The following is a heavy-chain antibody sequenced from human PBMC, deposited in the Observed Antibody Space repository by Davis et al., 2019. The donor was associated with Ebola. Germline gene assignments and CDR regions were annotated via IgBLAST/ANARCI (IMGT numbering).Heavy chain of an antibody. CDR1: GFTFSDYC. CDR3: AKFSGAGDSV. D-gene: IGHD4/OR15-4a*01. J-gene: IGHJ4*02. CDR2: ISSSSSYT. Sequence: GESLKTPCAAPGFTFSDYCMSWIRQAPGKGLEGVSYISSSSSYTNYADSVKGRFTISRDNAKNSLYLEVNSLRDEDTAVYYCAKFSGAGDSVWGQGTLVTVSS. V-gene: IGHV3-11*03.